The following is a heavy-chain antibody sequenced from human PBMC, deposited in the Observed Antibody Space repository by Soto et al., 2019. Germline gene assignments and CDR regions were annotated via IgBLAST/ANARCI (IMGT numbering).Heavy chain of an antibody. CDR3: ARRGSSSWYGY. CDR2: IYYSGST. CDR1: GGSISSSSYY. D-gene: IGHD6-13*01. Sequence: QLQLQESGPGLVKPSETLSLTCTVSGGSISSSSYYWGWIRQPPGKGLEWIGSIYYSGSTYYNPSLKGRVTLSVATSKNQFSLKLSSVTAADTAVYYCARRGSSSWYGYWGQGTLVTVSS. J-gene: IGHJ4*02. V-gene: IGHV4-39*01.